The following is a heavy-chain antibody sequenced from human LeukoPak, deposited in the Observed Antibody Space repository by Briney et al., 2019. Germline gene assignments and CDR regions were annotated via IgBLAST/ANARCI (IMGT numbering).Heavy chain of an antibody. J-gene: IGHJ4*02. CDR1: AGSISSNNCY. D-gene: IGHD3-16*01. V-gene: IGHV4-39*01. Sequence: PSETLSFTCTVSAGSISSNNCYWGWIRQPPGKGLEWIGSIYYSGSTYYNPSLKSRVTVSVDTSKYKFSRKLSSVTAADTAVYYCARRNDQYYFDYWGQGPLVTVSS. CDR3: ARRNDQYYFDY. CDR2: IYYSGST.